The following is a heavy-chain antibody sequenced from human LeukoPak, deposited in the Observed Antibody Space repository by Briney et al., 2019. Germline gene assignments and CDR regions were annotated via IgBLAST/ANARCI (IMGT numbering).Heavy chain of an antibody. CDR1: GFTFDDYA. V-gene: IGHV3-23*01. CDR3: AKYRRIIRFLEWWPGAFDI. D-gene: IGHD3-3*01. CDR2: ISNSDDST. J-gene: IGHJ3*02. Sequence: GGSLRLSCAVSGFTFDDYAMHWVRQVPGKGLEWVSGISNSDDSTYYADSVKGRFTISRDNSKNTLYLQMNSLRAEDTAVYYCAKYRRIIRFLEWWPGAFDIWGQGTMVTVSS.